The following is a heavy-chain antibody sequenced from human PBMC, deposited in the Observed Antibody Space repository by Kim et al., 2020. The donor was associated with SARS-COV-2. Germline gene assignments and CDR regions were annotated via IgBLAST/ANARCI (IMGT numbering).Heavy chain of an antibody. CDR1: GGSISSYY. D-gene: IGHD1-26*01. Sequence: SETLSLTCTVSGGSISSYYWSWIRQPPGKGLEWIGYIYYSGSTNYNPSLKSRVTISVDTSKNQFSLKLSSVTAADTAVYYCARDGGDGRWEQRTWGQGTLVTVSS. J-gene: IGHJ5*02. CDR3: ARDGGDGRWEQRT. V-gene: IGHV4-59*01. CDR2: IYYSGST.